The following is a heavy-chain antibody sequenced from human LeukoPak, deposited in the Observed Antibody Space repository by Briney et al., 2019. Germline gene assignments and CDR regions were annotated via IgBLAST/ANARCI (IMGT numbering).Heavy chain of an antibody. V-gene: IGHV3-74*01. CDR2: MNNDGRVI. Sequence: GGSLRLSCRVSGFTFNTYWMHWVRQAPGKGLVWVSRMNNDGRVISYADSVKGRFTISRDNAKNTLYLQMNSLRAEDTAVYYCAREFEATGFWALDYWGQGTLVTASS. D-gene: IGHD3-16*01. J-gene: IGHJ4*02. CDR3: AREFEATGFWALDY. CDR1: GFTFNTYW.